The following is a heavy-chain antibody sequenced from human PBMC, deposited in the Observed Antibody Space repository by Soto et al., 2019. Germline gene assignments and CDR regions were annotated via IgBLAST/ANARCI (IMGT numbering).Heavy chain of an antibody. CDR2: IYPGDSDT. J-gene: IGHJ3*02. CDR1: GYSFTSYW. CDR3: ASGYPSSYYYDSSGYHHRHDAFDI. V-gene: IGHV5-51*01. Sequence: GESLKISCKGSGYSFTSYWIGWVRQMPGKGLEWMGIIYPGDSDTRYSPSFQGQVTISADKSISTAYLQWSSLKASDTAMYYCASGYPSSYYYDSSGYHHRHDAFDIWGQGTMVTVSS. D-gene: IGHD3-22*01.